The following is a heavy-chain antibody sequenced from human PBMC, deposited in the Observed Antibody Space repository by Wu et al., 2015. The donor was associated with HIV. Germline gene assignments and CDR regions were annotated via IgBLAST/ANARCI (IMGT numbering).Heavy chain of an antibody. CDR2: IDPHLGST. D-gene: IGHD2/OR15-2a*01. J-gene: IGHJ4*02. CDR1: GYTFTSFY. Sequence: QVQLVQSGAEVKKPGASVKVSCKASGYTFTSFYINWVRQAPGRGLEWMGMIDPHLGSTTYAQKFQGRVTMTRDTSTSTVYVELSSLRSEDTAVYYCARGHCSTTYCFNPWGQGTLVSVSS. CDR3: ARGHCSTTYCFNP. V-gene: IGHV1-46*03.